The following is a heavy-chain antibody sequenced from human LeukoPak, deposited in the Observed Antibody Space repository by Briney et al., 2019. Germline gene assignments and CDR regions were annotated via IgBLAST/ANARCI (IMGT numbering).Heavy chain of an antibody. V-gene: IGHV3-64D*06. CDR3: VKGYWTLDY. CDR2: ISINGVTT. Sequence: GGSLRLSCSASGFTFSNYAMHWVRQASGKGLEFVSSISINGVTTYYADSVKGRFTISRDNSKNTLYLQMSSLRAEDTAVFYYVKGYWTLDYWGQGTLVTVSS. CDR1: GFTFSNYA. J-gene: IGHJ4*02. D-gene: IGHD3/OR15-3a*01.